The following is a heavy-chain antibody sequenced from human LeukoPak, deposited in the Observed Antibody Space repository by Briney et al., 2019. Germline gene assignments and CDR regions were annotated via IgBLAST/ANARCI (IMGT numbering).Heavy chain of an antibody. V-gene: IGHV4-59*08. CDR2: RYYSGAS. CDR3: ARALSGSPAVFDS. CDR1: TGSISGYY. J-gene: IGHJ4*02. Sequence: SETLSLTCAVPTGSISGYYRRWIRQPPGKGLEWIGFRYYSGASNYNPSLRGRVTISVDRSKSQVSLKMTSVTAAYTAVYYCARALSGSPAVFDSWGQGTLVSVSS. D-gene: IGHD1-26*01.